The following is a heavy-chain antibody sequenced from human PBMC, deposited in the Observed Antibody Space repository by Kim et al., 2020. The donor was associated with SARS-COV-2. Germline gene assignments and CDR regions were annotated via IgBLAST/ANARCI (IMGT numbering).Heavy chain of an antibody. CDR1: GFTVSSNY. V-gene: IGHV3-53*01. Sequence: GGSLRLSCAASGFTVSSNYMSWVRQAPGKGLEWVSVIYSGGSTYYADSVKGRFTISRDNSKNTLYLQMNSLRAEDTAVYYCARAAGSSGWYPERTYYYGMDVWGQGTTVTVSS. D-gene: IGHD6-19*01. CDR2: IYSGGST. J-gene: IGHJ6*02. CDR3: ARAAGSSGWYPERTYYYGMDV.